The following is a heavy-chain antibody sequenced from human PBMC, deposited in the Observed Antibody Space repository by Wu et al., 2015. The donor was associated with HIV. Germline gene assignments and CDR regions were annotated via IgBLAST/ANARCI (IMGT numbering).Heavy chain of an antibody. J-gene: IGHJ4*02. CDR1: GGTFTSYA. CDR2: ISPISETP. V-gene: IGHV1-69*05. D-gene: IGHD2-8*01. Sequence: QVHLVQSGAEVKKSGSSVKISCVASGGTFTSYAFTWVRQVPGQGLEWMGGISPISETPDYAQRFQDRVTITMDKSTGTAYLELTSLRSEDTAIYYCARRRPEWRHFDSWGQGTLVTVSS. CDR3: ARRRPEWRHFDS.